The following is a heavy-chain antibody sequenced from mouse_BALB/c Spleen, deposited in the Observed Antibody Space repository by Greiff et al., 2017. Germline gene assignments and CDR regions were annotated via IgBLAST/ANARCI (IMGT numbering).Heavy chain of an antibody. Sequence: EVQLQESGPGLVKPSQSLSLTCSVTGYSITSGYYWNWIRQFPGNKLEWMGYISYDGSNNYNPSLKNRISITRDTSKNQFFLKLNSVTTEDTATYYCARDDGDYLWFAYWGQGTLVTVSA. D-gene: IGHD2-13*01. CDR1: GYSITSGYY. CDR3: ARDDGDYLWFAY. J-gene: IGHJ3*01. CDR2: ISYDGSN. V-gene: IGHV3-6*02.